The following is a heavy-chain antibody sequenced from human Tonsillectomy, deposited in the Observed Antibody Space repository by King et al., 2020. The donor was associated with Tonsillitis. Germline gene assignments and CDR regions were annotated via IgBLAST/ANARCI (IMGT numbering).Heavy chain of an antibody. Sequence: VQLVESGGGLVQPGGSLRLSCAASGFTFSSYWMSWVRQAPGKGLEWVANIKQDGSEKYYVDSVKGRFTISRDNAKNSLYLQMNSLRAADTAVYYCARDSTSHYYYGMDVWGQGTTVTVSS. CDR2: IKQDGSEK. CDR1: GFTFSSYW. D-gene: IGHD2-2*01. CDR3: ARDSTSHYYYGMDV. V-gene: IGHV3-7*03. J-gene: IGHJ6*02.